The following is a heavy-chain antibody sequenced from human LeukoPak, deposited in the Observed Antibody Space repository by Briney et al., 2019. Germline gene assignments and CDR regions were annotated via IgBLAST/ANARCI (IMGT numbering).Heavy chain of an antibody. V-gene: IGHV4-30-2*01. CDR3: ARVFGGGPWGTRAFDI. CDR2: IYHSGST. J-gene: IGHJ3*02. CDR1: GGSISSGGYS. Sequence: SETLSLTCAVSGGSISSGGYSWSWIRQPPGKGLEWIGYIYHSGSTYYNPSLKSRVTISVDRSKNQFSLKLSSVTAADTAVYYCARVFGGGPWGTRAFDIWGQGTMVTVSS. D-gene: IGHD3-16*01.